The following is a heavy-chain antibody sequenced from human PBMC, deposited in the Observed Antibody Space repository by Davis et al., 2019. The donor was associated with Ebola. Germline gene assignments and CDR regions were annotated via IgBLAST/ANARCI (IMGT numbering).Heavy chain of an antibody. V-gene: IGHV1-69*13. J-gene: IGHJ4*02. CDR1: GGTFSSYA. Sequence: AASVKVSCKASGGTFSSYAISWVRQAPGQGLEWMGGIIPIFGTANYAQKFQGRVTITADESTSTAYIGLSSLRSEDTAVYYCAILSSGWYYFDYRGQGTLVTVSS. CDR2: IIPIFGTA. D-gene: IGHD6-19*01. CDR3: AILSSGWYYFDY.